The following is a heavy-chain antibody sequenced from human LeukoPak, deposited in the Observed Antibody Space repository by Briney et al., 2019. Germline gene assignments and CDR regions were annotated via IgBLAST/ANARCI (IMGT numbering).Heavy chain of an antibody. J-gene: IGHJ6*03. V-gene: IGHV4-38-2*02. D-gene: IGHD6-19*01. CDR2: IYHSGST. Sequence: SETLSLTCTVSGYSISSGYYWGWIRQPPGKWLEWIGSIYHSGSTYYNPSLKSRVTISVDTSKNQFSLKLSSVTAADTAVYYCARVGAVAGRVYYMDVWGKGTTVTVSS. CDR3: ARVGAVAGRVYYMDV. CDR1: GYSISSGYY.